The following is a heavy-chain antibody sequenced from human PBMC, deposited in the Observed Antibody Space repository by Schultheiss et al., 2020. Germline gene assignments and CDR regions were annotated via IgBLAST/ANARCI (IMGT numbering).Heavy chain of an antibody. J-gene: IGHJ1*01. D-gene: IGHD3-10*01. CDR3: AKAQNRVIVAHRGGYFQH. CDR2: ISWNSGSV. Sequence: SLKISCAASGFTFDDYAMHWVRQAPGKGLEWVSGISWNSGSVGYADSVKGRFTISRDNAKNSLYLQMNSLRTEDTAFYYCAKAQNRVIVAHRGGYFQHWGQGHLATVSS. CDR1: GFTFDDYA. V-gene: IGHV3-9*01.